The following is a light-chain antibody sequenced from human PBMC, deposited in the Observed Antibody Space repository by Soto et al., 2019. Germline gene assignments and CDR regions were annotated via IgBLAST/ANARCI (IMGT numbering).Light chain of an antibody. Sequence: DIQMTQSPSALSASVGDRVTITCRASKSISSYLNWYQQKPGKAPKLLIYAASSLQSGVPSRFSGSGSGTDFTLTISSLQPDDFATYYCQQSYSTPYTFGQGTKLEIK. CDR2: AAS. V-gene: IGKV1-39*01. CDR3: QQSYSTPYT. CDR1: KSISSY. J-gene: IGKJ2*01.